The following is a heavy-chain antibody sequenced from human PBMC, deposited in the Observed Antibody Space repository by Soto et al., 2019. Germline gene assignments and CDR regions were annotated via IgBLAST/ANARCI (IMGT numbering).Heavy chain of an antibody. V-gene: IGHV4-30-2*01. D-gene: IGHD1-26*01. CDR3: AREVALSGSYFDY. J-gene: IGHJ4*02. Sequence: SETLSLTCAVSGGSISSGGYSWSWIRQPPGKGLEWIGYIYHSGSTYYNPSLKSRVTISVDRSKNQFSLKLSSVTAADTAVYYCAREVALSGSYFDYWGQGTLVTVSS. CDR2: IYHSGST. CDR1: GGSISSGGYS.